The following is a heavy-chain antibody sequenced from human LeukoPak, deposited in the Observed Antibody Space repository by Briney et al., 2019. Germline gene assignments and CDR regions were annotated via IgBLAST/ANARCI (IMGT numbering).Heavy chain of an antibody. J-gene: IGHJ5*02. Sequence: PGGSLRLSCAASGFTFSSYAMSWARQAPGKGLEWVSAISGSGGSTYYADSVKGRFTISRDNSKNTLYLQMNSLRAEDTAVYYCAREERYCSSTRCYVGMGNDLWGQGTLITVSS. V-gene: IGHV3-23*01. CDR2: ISGSGGST. CDR1: GFTFSSYA. D-gene: IGHD2-2*01. CDR3: AREERYCSSTRCYVGMGNDL.